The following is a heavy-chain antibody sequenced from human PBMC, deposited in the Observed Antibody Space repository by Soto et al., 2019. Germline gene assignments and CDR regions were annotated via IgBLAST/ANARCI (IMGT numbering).Heavy chain of an antibody. CDR2: IYSGGSI. V-gene: IGHV3-53*04. D-gene: IGHD6-6*01. J-gene: IGHJ4*02. CDR1: GFTVSSNH. CDR3: ARSIAHQPLDPYYFDY. Sequence: EVQLVESGGGLVQPGGSLRLTCAASGFTVSSNHMSWVRQAPGKGLEWISVIYSGGSIYYADSVKGRFTISRHNSNNKLYLQMNSLRAADTAVYYCARSIAHQPLDPYYFDYWGQGTLVTVSS.